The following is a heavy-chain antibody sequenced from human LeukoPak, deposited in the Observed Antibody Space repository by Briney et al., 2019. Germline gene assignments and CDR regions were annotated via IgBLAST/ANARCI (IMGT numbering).Heavy chain of an antibody. Sequence: GGSLRLSCAASGFMFKDYGMNWVRLAPGKGPEWIAFIQFDGSVEYYADSVRGRFTVSRDNSKNTLFLQMDGLRDEDPGVYYCAKVLGFGYYRPYFDFGGQGTVVTVSS. V-gene: IGHV3-30*02. J-gene: IGHJ4*02. D-gene: IGHD3-22*01. CDR3: AKVLGFGYYRPYFDF. CDR2: IQFDGSVE. CDR1: GFMFKDYG.